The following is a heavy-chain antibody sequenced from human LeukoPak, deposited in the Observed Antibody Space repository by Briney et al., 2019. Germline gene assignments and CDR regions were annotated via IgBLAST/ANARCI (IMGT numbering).Heavy chain of an antibody. CDR2: ISGSGGST. J-gene: IGHJ4*02. Sequence: PGGSLRLSCAASGFTVSSNYMSWVRQAPGKGLEWVSAISGSGGSTYYADSVKGRFTISRDNSKNTLYLQMNSLRAEDTAVYYCAKDQDYGDYALDYWGQGTLVTVSS. CDR1: GFTVSSNY. V-gene: IGHV3-23*01. D-gene: IGHD4-17*01. CDR3: AKDQDYGDYALDY.